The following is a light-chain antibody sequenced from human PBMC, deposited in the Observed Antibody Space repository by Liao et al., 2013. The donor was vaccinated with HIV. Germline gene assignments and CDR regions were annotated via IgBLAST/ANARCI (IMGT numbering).Light chain of an antibody. CDR2: QDT. V-gene: IGLV3-1*01. Sequence: SYELTQPPSVSVSPGQTASITCSGDKLGDKYACWYQQKPGQSPVLVIYQDTERPSGIPERFSGSNSGNTATLTISGTQAMDEADYYCQAWDNNFVVFGGGTKLTVL. CDR3: QAWDNNFVV. J-gene: IGLJ2*01. CDR1: KLGDKY.